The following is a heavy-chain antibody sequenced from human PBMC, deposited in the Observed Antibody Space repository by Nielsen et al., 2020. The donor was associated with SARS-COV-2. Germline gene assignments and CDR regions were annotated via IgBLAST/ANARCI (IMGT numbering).Heavy chain of an antibody. V-gene: IGHV3-23*01. CDR2: IGGGGGRT. Sequence: GESLKISCAASGFTFSSYAMSWVRQAPGKGLEWVSGIGGGGGRTNYADSVKGRFSISRDNSKNTLHLQMNSLRAEDTAIYYCVRSALYSSSSRWFDPWGQGTLVIVSS. CDR1: GFTFSSYA. CDR3: VRSALYSSSSRWFDP. J-gene: IGHJ5*02. D-gene: IGHD6-6*01.